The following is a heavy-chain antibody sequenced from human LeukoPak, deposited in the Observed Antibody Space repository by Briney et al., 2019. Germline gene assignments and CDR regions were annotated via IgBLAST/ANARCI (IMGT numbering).Heavy chain of an antibody. CDR2: TYYRSKWYN. D-gene: IGHD2-8*02. J-gene: IGHJ4*02. CDR3: ARSTGWLNGH. V-gene: IGHV6-1*01. CDR1: GDSVSSRSAA. Sequence: SQTLSLSCAISGDSVSSRSAAWNWIRQSPSRGLEWLGRTYYRSKWYNDYAVSVEGRITIKPDTSKNQFSLQLNSVTPEDSAVYYCARSTGWLNGHWGQGTLVTVSS.